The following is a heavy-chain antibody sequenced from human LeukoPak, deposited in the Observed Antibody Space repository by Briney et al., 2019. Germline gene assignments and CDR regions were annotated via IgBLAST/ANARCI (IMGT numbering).Heavy chain of an antibody. CDR3: AKDRGFAPAMPYFYYGLDV. CDR2: ISSSSSYI. J-gene: IGHJ6*02. Sequence: GGSLRLSCAASGFTFSSYSMNWVRQAPGKGLEWVSSISSSSSYIYYADSVKGRFTISRDNAKNSLYLQMNTLRTEDTAIYYCAKDRGFAPAMPYFYYGLDVWGQGTTVTVSS. V-gene: IGHV3-21*01. D-gene: IGHD3-10*01. CDR1: GFTFSSYS.